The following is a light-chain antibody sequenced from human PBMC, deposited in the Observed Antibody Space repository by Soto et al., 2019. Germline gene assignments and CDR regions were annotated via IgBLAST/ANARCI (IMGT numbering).Light chain of an antibody. J-gene: IGKJ4*01. Sequence: EIVFTQSPGTVSLSPGERATLYCRASQSVSSNLAWYQQKPGQAPRLLIYGASTRATGIPARFSGSGSGTDFTLTISSLEPEDFAVYYCQQRSNWPLTFGGGTKVDIK. CDR3: QQRSNWPLT. CDR1: QSVSSN. V-gene: IGKV3-11*01. CDR2: GAS.